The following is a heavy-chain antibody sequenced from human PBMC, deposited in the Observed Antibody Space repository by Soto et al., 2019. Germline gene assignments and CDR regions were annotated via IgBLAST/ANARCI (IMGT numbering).Heavy chain of an antibody. CDR1: GGTFSSYS. CDR3: ARSPPMREILATIGFDF. D-gene: IGHD5-12*01. Sequence: QVQLVQSGAEVKKPGSSVKVSCKASGGTFSSYSISWVRQAPGQGLEWMGRIIPILNVRNYAQKFQGRVTITADKSTGTAYMELSSLRSEDTAVYYCARSPPMREILATIGFDFWGQGTLVTVSS. CDR2: IIPILNVR. J-gene: IGHJ4*02. V-gene: IGHV1-69*02.